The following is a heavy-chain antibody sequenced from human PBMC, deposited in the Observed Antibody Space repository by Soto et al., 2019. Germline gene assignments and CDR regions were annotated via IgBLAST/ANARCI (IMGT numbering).Heavy chain of an antibody. J-gene: IGHJ4*02. Sequence: ASVQVSCKASGYTFPASGISWVRQAPGQGLEWMGWTSIYNGHTEYSPKFLGRVVMTTDTSADTAYLELKSLRPDDASLYYCARWDDYGASDQYHFDQWGQGTLVTVSS. V-gene: IGHV1-18*01. D-gene: IGHD4-17*01. CDR2: TSIYNGHT. CDR1: GYTFPASG. CDR3: ARWDDYGASDQYHFDQ.